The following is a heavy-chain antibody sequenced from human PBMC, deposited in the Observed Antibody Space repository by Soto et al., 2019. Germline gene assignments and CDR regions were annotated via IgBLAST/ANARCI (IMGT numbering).Heavy chain of an antibody. CDR2: ISGSGGDT. V-gene: IGHV3-23*01. Sequence: EVQLLESGGGLVQPGGSLRLSCAASGFSFTNYAMSWTRRAPGKGLEWVSAISGSGGDTYYADSVKGRFTISRDNSKNTVYVQMNSLRAEDTAIYYWARADASGYNSLLFENWGQGTLVTVSS. CDR1: GFSFTNYA. J-gene: IGHJ4*02. D-gene: IGHD3-22*01. CDR3: ARADASGYNSLLFEN.